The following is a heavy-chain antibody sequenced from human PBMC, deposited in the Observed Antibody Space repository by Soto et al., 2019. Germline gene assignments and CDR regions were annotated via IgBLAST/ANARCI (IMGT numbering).Heavy chain of an antibody. CDR3: AGQFDP. CDR1: LFRFSTFW. CDR2: ISSDGSRT. Sequence: LXLSCAASLFRFSTFWMNWARQVPGKGLVWVSRISSDGSRTDYADSVKGRFTIFRDNAKNMLYLQMNSLKVEDTAVYYCAGQFDPWGQGTPVTVSS. V-gene: IGHV3-74*01. J-gene: IGHJ5*02.